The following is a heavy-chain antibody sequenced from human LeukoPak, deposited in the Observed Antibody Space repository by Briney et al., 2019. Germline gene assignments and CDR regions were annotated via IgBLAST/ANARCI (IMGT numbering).Heavy chain of an antibody. D-gene: IGHD3-16*02. Sequence: PSETLSLTCTVSGGFISGYYWNWIRQSPGKGLEWIGYIFYTGDTDYNPSLRSRVTMSVDRSNNRFSLQLASVTTADSAFYYCARAYRLTSPRGFDPWGPGILVTVSS. CDR1: GGFISGYY. CDR3: ARAYRLTSPRGFDP. V-gene: IGHV4-59*01. J-gene: IGHJ5*02. CDR2: IFYTGDT.